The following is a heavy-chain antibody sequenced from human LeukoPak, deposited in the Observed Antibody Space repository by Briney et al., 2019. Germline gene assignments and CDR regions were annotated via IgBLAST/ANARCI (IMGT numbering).Heavy chain of an antibody. D-gene: IGHD1-14*01. CDR2: INCNDGST. CDR3: ARDEGSTYNQLDS. Sequence: ASVTVSCKASGYIFDNFYIQWVRQAPGQGPEWLGWINCNDGSTNFAQKFQGRVTMTRVTAISTVYMDLSRLRADDTAIYYCARDEGSTYNQLDSWGQGTLVTVSS. J-gene: IGHJ5*01. CDR1: GYIFDNFY. V-gene: IGHV1-2*02.